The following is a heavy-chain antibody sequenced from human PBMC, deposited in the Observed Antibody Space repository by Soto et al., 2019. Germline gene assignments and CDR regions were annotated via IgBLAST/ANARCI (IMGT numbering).Heavy chain of an antibody. J-gene: IGHJ3*02. D-gene: IGHD2-2*01. V-gene: IGHV2-5*02. CDR1: GFSLSTSGVG. Sequence: QITLKESGPTLVKPTQTLTLTCTLSGFSLSTSGVGVGWIRQPPGKALEWLALIYWADDKRYTPSLKSRLTITKDTSKSQVVLTMTNMDPVDTATYYCAHRLAVPAARAFDIWGQGTMVTVSS. CDR3: AHRLAVPAARAFDI. CDR2: IYWADDK.